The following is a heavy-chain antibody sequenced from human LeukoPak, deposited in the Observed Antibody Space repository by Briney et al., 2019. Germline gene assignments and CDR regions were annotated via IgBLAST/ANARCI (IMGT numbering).Heavy chain of an antibody. J-gene: IGHJ4*02. Sequence: SETPSLICDVYGGSFSGFYWSWVRQPPGKGLEWIGEINHSGSTNYNPSLKSRVTISVDTSKNQFSLKLSSVTAADTAVYYCARGSRPYFDYWGQGTLVTVSS. V-gene: IGHV4-34*01. CDR1: GGSFSGFY. D-gene: IGHD6-6*01. CDR2: INHSGST. CDR3: ARGSRPYFDY.